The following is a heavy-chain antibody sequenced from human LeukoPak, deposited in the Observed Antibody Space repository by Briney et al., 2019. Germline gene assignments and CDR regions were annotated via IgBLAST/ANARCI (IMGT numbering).Heavy chain of an antibody. CDR3: ARDYRGLRYFDWPIPFDY. D-gene: IGHD3-9*01. Sequence: SETLSLTCTFSGGSISSYYWSWIRQPPGKGLEGIGYIYYSGSTNYNPSLKSRVTISVDTSKNQFSLKLSSVTAADTAVYYCARDYRGLRYFDWPIPFDYWGQGTLVTVSS. J-gene: IGHJ4*02. CDR1: GGSISSYY. CDR2: IYYSGST. V-gene: IGHV4-59*01.